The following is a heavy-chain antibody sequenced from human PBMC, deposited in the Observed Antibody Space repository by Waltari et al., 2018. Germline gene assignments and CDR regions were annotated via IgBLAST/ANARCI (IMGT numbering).Heavy chain of an antibody. J-gene: IGHJ4*02. CDR2: IKEDGSQK. V-gene: IGHV3-7*04. D-gene: IGHD1-1*01. Sequence: EVQLVESGGGLVQPGGSLRPSWAASGFHFGSYWMVWVRQAPGKGLEWVANIKEDGSQKYFGDSVKGRFTISRDNAKNSLYLQMDSLRAEDTGVYYCARDVLERHSCFDYWGQGTLVSVAS. CDR3: ARDVLERHSCFDY. CDR1: GFHFGSYW.